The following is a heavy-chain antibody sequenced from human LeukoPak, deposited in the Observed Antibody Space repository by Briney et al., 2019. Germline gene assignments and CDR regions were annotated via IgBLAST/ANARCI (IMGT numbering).Heavy chain of an antibody. CDR1: GLTFTNYW. CDR3: ARESTGIAAEDAFDI. J-gene: IGHJ3*02. D-gene: IGHD6-13*01. Sequence: GGSLRLSCAASGLTFTNYWMSWVRQAPGKGLELVANIKQDRSEKYYVDSVKGRFTISRDNAKNSLYLQMNSLRAEDTAVYYCARESTGIAAEDAFDIWGQGTMVTVSS. CDR2: IKQDRSEK. V-gene: IGHV3-7*01.